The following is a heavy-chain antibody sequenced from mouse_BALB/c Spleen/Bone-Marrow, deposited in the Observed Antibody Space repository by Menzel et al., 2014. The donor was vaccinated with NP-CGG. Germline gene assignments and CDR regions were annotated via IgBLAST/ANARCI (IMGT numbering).Heavy chain of an antibody. CDR1: GFDFSRYC. Sequence: EVKVIESGGGLVQPGGSLKLSCAASGFDFSRYCMTWVRQAPGKGLEWIGEINPDSSTINYTPSLKDKFIISRDNAKNTLYLQMRKERSEDTALYYCAKNYYFGYVAYWGQGTLVTVSA. V-gene: IGHV4-1*02. J-gene: IGHJ3*01. D-gene: IGHD1-2*01. CDR2: INPDSSTI. CDR3: AKNYYFGYVAY.